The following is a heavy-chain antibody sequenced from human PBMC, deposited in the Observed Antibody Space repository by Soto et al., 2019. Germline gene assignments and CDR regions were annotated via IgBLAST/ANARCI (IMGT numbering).Heavy chain of an antibody. J-gene: IGHJ4*02. Sequence: ASVKVSCKTSGYTFTTYGIAWVRQAPGQGLEWMGWISTSKGNTNYAQKFQGRVTMTTDTSTSTAYMELRSLRSDDTAVYYCATRSPAFDFWGQGTLVTVSS. CDR2: ISTSKGNT. CDR1: GYTFTTYG. CDR3: ATRSPAFDF. V-gene: IGHV1-18*01.